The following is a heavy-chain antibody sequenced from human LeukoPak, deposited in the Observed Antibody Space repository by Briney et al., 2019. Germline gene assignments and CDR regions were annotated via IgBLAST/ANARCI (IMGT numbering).Heavy chain of an antibody. CDR2: INQDGREK. Sequence: GGSLRLSCAATGFPFSRHWMTWVRQAPGKGLEWVANINQDGREKYLVESLKGRFIISRDKAKNSVYLQMNSLRVDDTAVYYWAGGGKYVRPLDLWGQGTLVIV. CDR3: AGGGKYVRPLDL. V-gene: IGHV3-7*03. J-gene: IGHJ4*01. CDR1: GFPFSRHW. D-gene: IGHD1-1*01.